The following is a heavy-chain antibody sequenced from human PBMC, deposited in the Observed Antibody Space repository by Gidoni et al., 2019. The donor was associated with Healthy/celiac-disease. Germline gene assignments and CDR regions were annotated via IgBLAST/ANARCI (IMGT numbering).Heavy chain of an antibody. CDR3: TGEYYDILTGYYTNWFDP. V-gene: IGHV3-73*02. CDR1: GFTFSASA. J-gene: IGHJ5*02. D-gene: IGHD3-9*01. Sequence: EVQLVESGGGLVQPGGSLNLPCAASGFTFSASAIPWVRQASGKGVEWVGRIRSKANSYATAYAASVKGKFTISRDDSKNTAYLQMNSLKTEDTAVYYCTGEYYDILTGYYTNWFDPWGQGTLVTVSS. CDR2: IRSKANSYAT.